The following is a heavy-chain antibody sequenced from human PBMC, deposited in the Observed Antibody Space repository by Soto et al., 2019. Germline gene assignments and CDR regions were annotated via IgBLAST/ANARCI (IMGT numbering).Heavy chain of an antibody. D-gene: IGHD3-16*01. V-gene: IGHV4-31*09. J-gene: IGHJ4*02. CDR1: GGSMSSEGYY. Sequence: SETLSLTCTVSGGSMSSEGYYWSWIRQHPGKGLEWIGYIYYSGLTDYNPSLKSRLTISVDKSKNEFYLKMRSVTAADTAVYYWAYLRGLTRYPGDWGQGTLVTVSS. CDR3: AYLRGLTRYPGD. CDR2: IYYSGLT.